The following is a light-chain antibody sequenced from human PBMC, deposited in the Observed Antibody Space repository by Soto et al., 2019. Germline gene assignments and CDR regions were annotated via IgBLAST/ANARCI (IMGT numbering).Light chain of an antibody. CDR2: DAS. CDR3: QQYGSSPTT. J-gene: IGKJ1*01. V-gene: IGKV3-20*01. Sequence: EILLTPSPAPLSLSPGERATLSCRASQSVSSYLAWYQQKPGQAPRLLIYDASSRATGIPDRFSGSGSATDFTLTISRLEPEDFAVYYCQQYGSSPTTFGQGTKVDIK. CDR1: QSVSSY.